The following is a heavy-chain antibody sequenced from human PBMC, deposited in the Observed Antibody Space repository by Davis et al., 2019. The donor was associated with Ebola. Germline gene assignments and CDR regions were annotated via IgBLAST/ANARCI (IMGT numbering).Heavy chain of an antibody. V-gene: IGHV3-30*04. Sequence: GSLKISCAASGFTFSNHAIHWVRQAPGKGLEWVAVISYDGTNKYYADSAKGRFTISRDKSKNTLYLQMNSLRPEDTAVYFCARDSCRSVTCYDYYYYMDVWGKGTTVTVSS. CDR3: ARDSCRSVTCYDYYYYMDV. CDR1: GFTFSNHA. CDR2: ISYDGTNK. J-gene: IGHJ6*03. D-gene: IGHD2-2*01.